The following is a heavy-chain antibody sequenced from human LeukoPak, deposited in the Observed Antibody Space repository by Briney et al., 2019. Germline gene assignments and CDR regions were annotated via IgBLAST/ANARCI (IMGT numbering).Heavy chain of an antibody. D-gene: IGHD1-1*01. Sequence: GASVKVSCKASGYTFTGYYMHWVRQAPGQGLEWMGWINPNSGGTNYAQKFQGRVTMTRDTSISTAYMELSRLRSDDTAVYYCARDLRNDRELSGTSDYWGQGTLVTVSS. J-gene: IGHJ4*02. CDR3: ARDLRNDRELSGTSDY. CDR2: INPNSGGT. CDR1: GYTFTGYY. V-gene: IGHV1-2*02.